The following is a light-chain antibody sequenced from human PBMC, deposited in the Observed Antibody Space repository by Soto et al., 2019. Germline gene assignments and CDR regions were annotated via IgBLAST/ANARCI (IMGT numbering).Light chain of an antibody. Sequence: SYELTQAPAVSVSPGQTGSISCSGDNLGDKYVSWYQQKPGQSPVLVISQDNKRPSGIPERFSGSNSGNTATLTIRGTQAMDEAHYFYQAWDINTAVFGGGTKLTVL. J-gene: IGLJ2*01. CDR2: QDN. V-gene: IGLV3-1*01. CDR3: QAWDINTAV. CDR1: NLGDKY.